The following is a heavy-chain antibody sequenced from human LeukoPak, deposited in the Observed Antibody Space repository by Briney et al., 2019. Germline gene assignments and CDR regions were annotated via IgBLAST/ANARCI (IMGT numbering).Heavy chain of an antibody. Sequence: GGSLRLSCTASGFNFGDYAMSWVRQAPGKGLGWVGFIRSKAYGGTTEYAASVKGRFTISRDDSKSIAYLQMNSLKTEDTGVYYCTRDSRSGYSSRGGDYWGQGTLVTVSS. CDR2: IRSKAYGGTT. D-gene: IGHD6-13*01. J-gene: IGHJ4*02. CDR1: GFNFGDYA. V-gene: IGHV3-49*04. CDR3: TRDSRSGYSSRGGDY.